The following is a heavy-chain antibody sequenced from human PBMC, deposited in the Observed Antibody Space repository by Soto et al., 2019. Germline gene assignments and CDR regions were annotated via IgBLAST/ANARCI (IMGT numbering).Heavy chain of an antibody. CDR2: IIPIFVTA. V-gene: IGHV1-69*01. J-gene: IGHJ6*02. Sequence: QVQLVQSGAEVKKPGSSVKVSCKASGGTFSSYAISWVRQAPGQGLEWMGGIIPIFVTANYAQKFQGRVTIPADESTITAYMELSSLRSEDTAVYYCARDRSSAMAMSTIWYGMDVWGQGTTVTVSS. CDR1: GGTFSSYA. CDR3: ARDRSSAMAMSTIWYGMDV. D-gene: IGHD5-18*01.